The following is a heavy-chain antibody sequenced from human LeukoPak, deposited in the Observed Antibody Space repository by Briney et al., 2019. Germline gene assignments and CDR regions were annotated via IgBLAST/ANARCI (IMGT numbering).Heavy chain of an antibody. CDR1: GYTFTSYY. V-gene: IGHV1-46*01. CDR3: ARATISSELDY. D-gene: IGHD3-22*01. CDR2: INPSGGST. Sequence: GASVKISCNASGYTFTSYYMHWVRQAPGQGLEWMGIINPSGGSTSYAQKFQGGVTMTRDKSTSTVYMELSSLRSEDTAVYYCARATISSELDYWGQGTLVTVSS. J-gene: IGHJ4*02.